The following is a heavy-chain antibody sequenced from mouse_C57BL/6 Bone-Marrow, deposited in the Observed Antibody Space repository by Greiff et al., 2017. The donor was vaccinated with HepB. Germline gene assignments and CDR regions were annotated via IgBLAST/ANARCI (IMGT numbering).Heavy chain of an antibody. CDR2: IDPETGGT. V-gene: IGHV1-15*01. CDR3: TREGYWDPYYYAMDY. Sequence: QVQLQQSGAELVRPGASVTLSCKASGYTFTDYEMHWVKQTPVHGLEWIGAIDPETGGTAYNQKFKGKAILTADKSSSTAYMELRSLTSEDSAVYYCTREGYWDPYYYAMDYWGQGTSVTVSS. CDR1: GYTFTDYE. D-gene: IGHD4-1*01. J-gene: IGHJ4*01.